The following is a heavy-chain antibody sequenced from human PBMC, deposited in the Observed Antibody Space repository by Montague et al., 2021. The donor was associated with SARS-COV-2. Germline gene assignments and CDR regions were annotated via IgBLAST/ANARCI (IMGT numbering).Heavy chain of an antibody. D-gene: IGHD2-2*01. Sequence: SETLSLTCSVPSDSISHSSFYWGWIRQPPGKGLEWIGRIYYSGSSSYNPSLKSRVTISIDTSKNQFSLELSSVTAADTAVYYCARHTVFCTSTSCFQGPPLYFYMDVWGKGTTVTVSS. CDR2: IYYSGSS. V-gene: IGHV4-39*01. J-gene: IGHJ6*03. CDR3: ARHTVFCTSTSCFQGPPLYFYMDV. CDR1: SDSISHSSFY.